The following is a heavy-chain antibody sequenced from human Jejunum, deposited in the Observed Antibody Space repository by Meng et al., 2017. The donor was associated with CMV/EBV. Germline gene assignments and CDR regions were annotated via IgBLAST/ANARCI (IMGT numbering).Heavy chain of an antibody. CDR1: GFTFSGSS. D-gene: IGHD1/OR15-1a*01. Sequence: VHVVEAWGCCVQPVWSLKIPFLASGFTFSGSSMHWVRQASGKGLEWVGRIRTKANNYATEYGASVKGRFTLSRDDSKNTAYLQMNSLKTEDTAVYYCTRPGITGTEGCWGQGTLVTVSS. V-gene: IGHV3-73*02. J-gene: IGHJ4*02. CDR3: TRPGITGTEGC. CDR2: IRTKANNYAT.